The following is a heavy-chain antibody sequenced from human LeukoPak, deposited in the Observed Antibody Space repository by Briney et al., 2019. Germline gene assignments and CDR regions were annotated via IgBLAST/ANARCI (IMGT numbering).Heavy chain of an antibody. Sequence: SLRLPCAASGFTFDDYTMHWVRQAPGKGLEWVSGISWNSGSIGYADSVKGRFTISRDNAKNSLYLQMNSLRAEDTALYYCAKDRRNDFDYWGQGILVTVSS. J-gene: IGHJ4*02. CDR3: AKDRRNDFDY. V-gene: IGHV3-9*01. CDR2: ISWNSGSI. CDR1: GFTFDDYT. D-gene: IGHD1-14*01.